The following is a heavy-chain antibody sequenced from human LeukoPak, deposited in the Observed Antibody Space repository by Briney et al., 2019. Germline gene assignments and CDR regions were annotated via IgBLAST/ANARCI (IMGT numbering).Heavy chain of an antibody. CDR1: GFAFSSYW. CDR3: AREGEGSSWYYYYYYYMDV. J-gene: IGHJ6*03. CDR2: IKQDGSEK. Sequence: PGGSLRLSCAASGFAFSSYWMSWVRQAPGKGLEWVANIKQDGSEKYYVDSVKGRFTISRDNAKNSLHLQMNSLRAEDTAVYYCAREGEGSSWYYYYYYYMDVWGKGTTVTVSS. D-gene: IGHD6-13*01. V-gene: IGHV3-7*01.